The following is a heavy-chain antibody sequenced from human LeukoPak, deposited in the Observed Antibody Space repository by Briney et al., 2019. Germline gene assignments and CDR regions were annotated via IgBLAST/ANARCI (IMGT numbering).Heavy chain of an antibody. CDR3: ARFRGYSGYGPMDV. V-gene: IGHV3-30-3*01. Sequence: GRSLRLSCAASGFTFSSYAMHWVRQAPGKGLEWVAVISYDGSNKYYADSVKGRFTISRDNSKNTLYLQMNSLRAEDAAVYYCARFRGYSGYGPMDVWGKGTRSPSPQ. J-gene: IGHJ6*04. CDR2: ISYDGSNK. CDR1: GFTFSSYA. D-gene: IGHD5-12*01.